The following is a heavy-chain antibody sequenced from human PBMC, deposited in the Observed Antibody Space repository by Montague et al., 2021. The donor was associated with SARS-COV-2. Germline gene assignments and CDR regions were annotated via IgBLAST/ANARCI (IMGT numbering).Heavy chain of an antibody. CDR3: ARESAGIAVTVDY. J-gene: IGHJ4*02. V-gene: IGHV3-33*01. D-gene: IGHD6-19*01. Sequence: SLRLSCAASGFTFSGYGMHWVRQAPGKGLEWVAVIWYDGSNKYYADSVKGRFTISRDNSKNTLYLQMNSLRAEDTAVYYCARESAGIAVTVDYWGQGTLVTVSS. CDR2: IWYDGSNK. CDR1: GFTFSGYG.